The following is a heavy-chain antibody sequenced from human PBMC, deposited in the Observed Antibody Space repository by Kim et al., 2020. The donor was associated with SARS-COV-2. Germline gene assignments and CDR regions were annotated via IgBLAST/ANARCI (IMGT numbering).Heavy chain of an antibody. CDR3: ARGWAAPGIAVAGIPTDY. V-gene: IGHV3-21*01. CDR2: ISSSSSYI. CDR1: GFTFSSYS. D-gene: IGHD6-19*01. Sequence: GGSLRLSCAASGFTFSSYSMNWVRQAPGKGLEWVSSISSSSSYIYYADSVKGRFTISRDNAKNSLYLQMNSLRAEDTAVYYCARGWAAPGIAVAGIPTDYWGQGTLVTVSS. J-gene: IGHJ4*02.